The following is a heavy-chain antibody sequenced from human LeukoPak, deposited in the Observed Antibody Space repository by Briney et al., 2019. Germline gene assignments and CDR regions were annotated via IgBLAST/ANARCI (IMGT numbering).Heavy chain of an antibody. V-gene: IGHV1-46*01. Sequence: GASVEVSCKASGYTFTSYYMHWVRQAPGQGLEWMGIINPSGGSTSYAQKFQGRVTMTRDTSTSTVYMELSSLRSEDTAVHYCARREGSGFDYWGQGTLVTVSS. J-gene: IGHJ4*02. CDR1: GYTFTSYY. D-gene: IGHD2-15*01. CDR3: ARREGSGFDY. CDR2: INPSGGST.